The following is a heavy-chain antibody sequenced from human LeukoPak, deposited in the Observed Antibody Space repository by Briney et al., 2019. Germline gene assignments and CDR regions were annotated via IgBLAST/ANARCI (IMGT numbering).Heavy chain of an antibody. Sequence: ASVKVSCKASGGTFSSYAISWVRQAPGQGLEWMGGIIPIFGTANYAQKFQGRVTITADESTSTAYMELSSLRSEDTAVYYCAREIVRSSGWHGVSPYNWFDPWGQGTLVTVSS. CDR1: GGTFSSYA. CDR3: AREIVRSSGWHGVSPYNWFDP. J-gene: IGHJ5*02. V-gene: IGHV1-69*13. CDR2: IIPIFGTA. D-gene: IGHD6-19*01.